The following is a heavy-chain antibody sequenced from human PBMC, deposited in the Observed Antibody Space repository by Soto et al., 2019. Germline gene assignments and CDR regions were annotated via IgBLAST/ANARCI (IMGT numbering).Heavy chain of an antibody. CDR2: INHSGST. J-gene: IGHJ4*02. Sequence: PSETLSLTCAVYGGSFSGYYWSWIRQPPGKGLEWIGEINHSGSTNYNPSLKSRVTISVDTSKNQFSLKLSSVTAADTAVYYCAKYYGGSDKYMDYWAQGTLVTVSA. V-gene: IGHV4-34*01. CDR1: GGSFSGYY. CDR3: AKYYGGSDKYMDY. D-gene: IGHD3-16*01.